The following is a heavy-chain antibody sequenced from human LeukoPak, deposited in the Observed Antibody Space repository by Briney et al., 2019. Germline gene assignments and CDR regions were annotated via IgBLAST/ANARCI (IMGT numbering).Heavy chain of an antibody. CDR1: GFTFSSYS. CDR2: ISSSGTTK. D-gene: IGHD2-15*01. J-gene: IGHJ5*01. V-gene: IGHV3-48*02. Sequence: GGSLRLSCVASGFTFSSYSMNWVRQAPGKGLEWVSYISSSGTTKYYADSVKGRFTISRDNVKNSLYLQMNSLRDEDTAVYYCAVEGYCSGGSCYTNWLDSWGQGTLVTVSS. CDR3: AVEGYCSGGSCYTNWLDS.